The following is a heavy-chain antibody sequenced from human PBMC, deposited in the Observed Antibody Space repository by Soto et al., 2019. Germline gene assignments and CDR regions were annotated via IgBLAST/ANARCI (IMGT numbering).Heavy chain of an antibody. CDR1: GDSVSSNSAA. D-gene: IGHD6-19*01. V-gene: IGHV6-1*01. CDR3: AREPDSIVWYGTPDDFYI. Sequence: SQTLSLTCAISGDSVSSNSAAWNWIRQSPSRGLEWLGRTYYRSKWYNDYAVSVKSRITINPDTSKNQFSLQLNSVTPEDTAVYYCAREPDSIVWYGTPDDFYIWGQGAIVTVSS. J-gene: IGHJ3*02. CDR2: TYYRSKWYN.